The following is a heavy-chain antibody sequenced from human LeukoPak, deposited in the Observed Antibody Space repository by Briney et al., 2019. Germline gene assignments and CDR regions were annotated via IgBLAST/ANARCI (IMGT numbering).Heavy chain of an antibody. CDR2: IYYSGST. CDR3: AREYCSGGSCYLYFDY. J-gene: IGHJ4*02. V-gene: IGHV4-61*01. CDR1: GGSVSSGSYY. Sequence: SETLSPTCTVSGGSVSSGSYYWSWIRQPPGKGLEWIGYIYYSGSTNYNPSLKSRVTISVDTSKNQFSLKLSSVTAADTAVYYCAREYCSGGSCYLYFDYWGQGTLVTVSS. D-gene: IGHD2-15*01.